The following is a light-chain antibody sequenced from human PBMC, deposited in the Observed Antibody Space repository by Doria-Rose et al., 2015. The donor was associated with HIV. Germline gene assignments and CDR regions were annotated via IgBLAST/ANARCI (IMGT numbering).Light chain of an antibody. CDR1: QGIGSD. V-gene: IGKV3-15*01. CDR2: RAS. Sequence: ATLSVSPGERATLSCRASQGIGSDLAWYQQKPGQAHRLLIYRASIRATGIPPRFTGGGSGTEFTLTISSLQSEDFAVYFCQQYSQWPPYTFGQGTKLEVK. CDR3: QQYSQWPPYT. J-gene: IGKJ2*01.